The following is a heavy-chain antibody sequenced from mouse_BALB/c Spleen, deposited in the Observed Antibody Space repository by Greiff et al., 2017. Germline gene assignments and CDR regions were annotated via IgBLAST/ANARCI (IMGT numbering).Heavy chain of an antibody. CDR3: ARGDGNYSSDAMDY. J-gene: IGHJ4*01. V-gene: IGHV5-9-4*01. D-gene: IGHD2-1*01. CDR2: ISSGGSYT. CDR1: GFTFSSYA. Sequence: EVKLVESGGGLVKPGGSLKLSCAASGFTFSSYAMSWVRQSPEKRLEWVAEISSGGSYTYYPDTVTGRSTISRDNAKNTLYLEMSSLRSEDTAMYYCARGDGNYSSDAMDYWGQGTSVTVSS.